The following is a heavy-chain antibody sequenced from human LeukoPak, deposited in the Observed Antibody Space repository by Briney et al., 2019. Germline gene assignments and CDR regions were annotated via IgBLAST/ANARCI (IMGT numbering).Heavy chain of an antibody. CDR1: GFTFSSYA. Sequence: GGSLRLSCAASGFTFSSYAMSWVRQAPGKGLEWVSYISSSGSTIYYADSVKGRFTISRDNAKNSLYLQMNSLRAEDTAVYYCARHYRKAFDIWGQGTMVTVSS. D-gene: IGHD1-26*01. CDR3: ARHYRKAFDI. CDR2: ISSSGSTI. J-gene: IGHJ3*02. V-gene: IGHV3-48*04.